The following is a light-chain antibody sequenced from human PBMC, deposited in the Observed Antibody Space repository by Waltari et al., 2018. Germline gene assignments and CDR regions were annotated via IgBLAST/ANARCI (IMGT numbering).Light chain of an antibody. CDR3: QSYDNSLSGSFYV. Sequence: QSVLTQPPSVSGAPGQRVTIPCTGSSSHLGADYDVPWYQQLPGTAPKLLIYAYTNRPSGVPDRFSGSKSGTSASLAITGLQAEDEADYYCQSYDNSLSGSFYVFGTGTRVTVL. V-gene: IGLV1-40*01. J-gene: IGLJ1*01. CDR2: AYT. CDR1: SSHLGADYD.